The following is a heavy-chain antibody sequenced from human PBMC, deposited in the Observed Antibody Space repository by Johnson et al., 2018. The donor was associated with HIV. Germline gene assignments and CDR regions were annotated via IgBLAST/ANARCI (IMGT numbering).Heavy chain of an antibody. CDR2: SSSSGSTI. Sequence: QVQLVESGGGLVKPGGSLRLSCAASGFTFSDYYMSLIRQAPGKGLEWVSYSSSSGSTIYYADSVKGRFTISSDNSKNTLYLQMNNRRAEDTALYYCARVSDDYGGNPAAWGAFDVWGQGTMVTVSS. CDR3: ARVSDDYGGNPAAWGAFDV. D-gene: IGHD4-23*01. CDR1: GFTFSDYY. J-gene: IGHJ3*01. V-gene: IGHV3-11*01.